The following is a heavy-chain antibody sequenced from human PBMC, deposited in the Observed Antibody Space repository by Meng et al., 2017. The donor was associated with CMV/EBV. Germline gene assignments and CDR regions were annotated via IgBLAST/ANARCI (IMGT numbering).Heavy chain of an antibody. V-gene: IGHV1-58*01. CDR3: AAIPPAISGSYYADAFDI. D-gene: IGHD1-26*01. CDR1: GFTFTSSA. CDR2: ILVGSGNT. J-gene: IGHJ3*02. Sequence: SVKVSCKASGFTFTSSAVQWVRQARGQRLEWIGWILVGSGNTNYAQKFQERVTITRDMSTSTAYMELSSLRSEDTAVYYCAAIPPAISGSYYADAFDIWGQGTMVTVSS.